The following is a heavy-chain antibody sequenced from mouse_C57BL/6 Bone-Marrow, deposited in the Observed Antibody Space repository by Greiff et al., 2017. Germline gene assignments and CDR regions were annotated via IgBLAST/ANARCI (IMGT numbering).Heavy chain of an antibody. D-gene: IGHD2-5*01. J-gene: IGHJ4*01. CDR3: VRRSNYEAMDY. Sequence: DVQLVESGGGLVQPKGSLKLSCAASGFSFNTYAMNWVRQAPGKGLEWVARIRSKSNNYATYYADSVKDRFTISRDDSESMLYLQMNNLKTEDTAMYYCVRRSNYEAMDYWGQGTSVTVSS. CDR1: GFSFNTYA. CDR2: IRSKSNNYAT. V-gene: IGHV10-1*01.